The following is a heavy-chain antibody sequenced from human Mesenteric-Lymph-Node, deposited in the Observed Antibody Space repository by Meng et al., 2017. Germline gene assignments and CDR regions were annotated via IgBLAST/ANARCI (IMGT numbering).Heavy chain of an antibody. Sequence: GESLKISCAASGFTFSSYWMHWVRQAPGKGLVRVSRINMNGSTTTYADSVKGRFTISRDNAKNTLYLQMNSLIAEDTAVYYCARDRIWFGELYSWFDPWGQGTLVTVSS. J-gene: IGHJ5*02. V-gene: IGHV3-74*01. D-gene: IGHD3-10*01. CDR3: ARDRIWFGELYSWFDP. CDR1: GFTFSSYW. CDR2: INMNGSTT.